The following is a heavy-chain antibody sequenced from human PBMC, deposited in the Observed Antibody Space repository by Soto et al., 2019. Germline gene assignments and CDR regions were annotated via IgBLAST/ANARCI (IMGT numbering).Heavy chain of an antibody. J-gene: IGHJ4*02. V-gene: IGHV1-69*13. CDR2: IIPIFGTA. D-gene: IGHD1-26*01. Sequence: SVKVSCKASGGTFSSYAISWVRQAPGQGLEWMGGIIPIFGTANYAQKFQGRVTITADESTSTAYMELSSLRSEDTAVYYCAKGNGGSYPDPHYFDYWGQGTLVTVSS. CDR1: GGTFSSYA. CDR3: AKGNGGSYPDPHYFDY.